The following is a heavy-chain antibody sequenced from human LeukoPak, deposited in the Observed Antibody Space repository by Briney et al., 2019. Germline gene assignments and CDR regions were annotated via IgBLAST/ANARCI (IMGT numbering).Heavy chain of an antibody. CDR2: ISYDGTDK. J-gene: IGHJ3*02. Sequence: GGSLRLSCAASGFTFSIYTIHWVRQAPGKGLEWVAVISYDGTDKYYADSAKGRFTISRDNSKNTLYLQMNSLRAEDTAVYYCARDSTAYYYDSSGHDAFDIWGQGTMVTVSS. CDR1: GFTFSIYT. V-gene: IGHV3-30-3*01. CDR3: ARDSTAYYYDSSGHDAFDI. D-gene: IGHD3-22*01.